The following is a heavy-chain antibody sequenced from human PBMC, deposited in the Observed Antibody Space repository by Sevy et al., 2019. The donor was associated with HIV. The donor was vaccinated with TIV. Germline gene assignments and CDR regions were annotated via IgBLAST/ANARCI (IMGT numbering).Heavy chain of an antibody. CDR1: GYTFSGYG. CDR2: ISGYDGKT. D-gene: IGHD3-3*01. V-gene: IGHV1-18*04. Sequence: ASVKVSCKASGYTFSGYGISWVRQAPGQGLEWMGWISGYDGKTNYAQKVQDRVTMTRDTSTSTAYMELRSLRSDDTAVYYCARDAIFGANPFDYWGQGTLVTVSS. CDR3: ARDAIFGANPFDY. J-gene: IGHJ4*02.